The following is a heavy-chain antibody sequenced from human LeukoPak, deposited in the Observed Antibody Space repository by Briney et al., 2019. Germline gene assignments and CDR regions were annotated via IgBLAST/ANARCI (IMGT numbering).Heavy chain of an antibody. J-gene: IGHJ4*02. CDR3: ARSTVVVTDFDY. CDR1: GYTFTGYY. CDR2: INPNSGGT. V-gene: IGHV1-2*02. Sequence: GASVKVSCKASGYTFTGYYMHGVRQAPGQGLEWMGWINPNSGGTNYAQKFQGRVTMTRDTSISTAYMELRSLRSDDTAVYYCARSTVVVTDFDYWGQGTLVTVSS. D-gene: IGHD3-22*01.